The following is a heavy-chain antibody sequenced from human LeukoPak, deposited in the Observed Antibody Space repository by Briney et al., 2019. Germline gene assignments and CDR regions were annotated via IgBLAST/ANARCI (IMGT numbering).Heavy chain of an antibody. CDR1: GGSINNYY. Sequence: SETLSLTCTVSGGSINNYYWSWIRQPPGKGLEWIGYIYYTGTTNYNPSLKSRATISVATSKNQFSLKLSSVTSADTAVYYCARDAALYYFDFWGQGTLVTVSS. V-gene: IGHV4-59*01. CDR3: ARDAALYYFDF. CDR2: IYYTGTT. J-gene: IGHJ4*02.